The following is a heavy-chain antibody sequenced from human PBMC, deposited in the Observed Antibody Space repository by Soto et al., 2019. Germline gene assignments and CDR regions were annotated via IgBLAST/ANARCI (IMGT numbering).Heavy chain of an antibody. CDR1: GGSITSADFD. CDR3: AGGPAPGPLLY. D-gene: IGHD6-13*01. Sequence: QVQLQESGPGLVKPSQTLSLRCTVSGGSITSADFDWTWIRLPPGKGLEWIGSIYPSGSTSYNPSIKSRLTLSVDASKNQFSLELTSMTAAETAVYFCAGGPAPGPLLYWGQGTLVNVSS. CDR2: IYPSGST. V-gene: IGHV4-30-4*01. J-gene: IGHJ4*02.